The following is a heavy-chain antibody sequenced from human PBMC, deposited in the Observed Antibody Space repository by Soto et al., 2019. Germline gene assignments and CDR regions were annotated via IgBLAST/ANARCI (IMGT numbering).Heavy chain of an antibody. CDR3: AKDIGAMTTICYGMDV. V-gene: IGHV3-9*01. D-gene: IGHD3-3*01. CDR1: GFTFDDYA. CDR2: ISWNSGSI. Sequence: EVQLVESGGGLVQPGRSLRLSCAASGFTFDDYAMHWVRQAPGKGLEWGSGISWNSGSIGYADSVKGRFTISRDNAKSSLYLQMNSLSAEDTALYYCAKDIGAMTTICYGMDVWGQGTTVTVSS. J-gene: IGHJ6*02.